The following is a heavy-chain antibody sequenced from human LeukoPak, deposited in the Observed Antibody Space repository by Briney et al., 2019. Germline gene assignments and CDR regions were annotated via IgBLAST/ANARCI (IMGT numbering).Heavy chain of an antibody. CDR1: GVSFSNYY. J-gene: IGHJ4*02. Sequence: SETLSLTCTVSGVSFSNYYWSWIRQPPGKGLEWIAYIYYTGSTNYNPSLKSRVTISVDTSKSQVSLEVNSVTAADTAVYYCAGVSSYGLTNFDNWGQGILFTVSS. V-gene: IGHV4-59*01. CDR2: IYYTGST. CDR3: AGVSSYGLTNFDN. D-gene: IGHD5-18*01.